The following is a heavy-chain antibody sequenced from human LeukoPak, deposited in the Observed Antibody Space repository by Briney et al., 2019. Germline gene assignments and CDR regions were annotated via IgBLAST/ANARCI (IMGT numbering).Heavy chain of an antibody. CDR3: ARDCSSTSCRPN. J-gene: IGHJ4*02. CDR2: IYYSGST. D-gene: IGHD2-2*01. CDR1: GGSIGNYY. Sequence: PSETLSLTCTVSGGSIGNYYWSWIRQPPGKGLEWIGYIYYSGSTYYNPSLKSRVTISVDTSKNQFSLKLSSVTAADTAVYYCARDCSSTSCRPNWGQGTLVTVSS. V-gene: IGHV4-30-4*08.